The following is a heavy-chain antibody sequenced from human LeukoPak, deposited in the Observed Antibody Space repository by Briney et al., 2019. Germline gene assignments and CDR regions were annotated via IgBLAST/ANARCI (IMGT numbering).Heavy chain of an antibody. CDR1: GGTFTSYA. J-gene: IGHJ3*02. D-gene: IGHD3-3*01. CDR3: ARNSPHFWSGYPKADSFDI. Sequence: AAVKVSCKASGGTFTSYAISWGRQGPGQGREWMGGIIPIVGTANYAQKFQGRVTIPADESTSKAYMELSSLRSEDTAVYYCARNSPHFWSGYPKADSFDIWGQGTMVTVSS. CDR2: IIPIVGTA. V-gene: IGHV1-69*13.